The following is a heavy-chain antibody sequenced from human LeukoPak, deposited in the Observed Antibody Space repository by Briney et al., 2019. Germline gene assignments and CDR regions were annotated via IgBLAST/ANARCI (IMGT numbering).Heavy chain of an antibody. V-gene: IGHV3-23*01. CDR3: ATLPGGSGSYYESWFDP. Sequence: GGSLRLSCAASGFTFSSYAMSWVRQAPGKGLEWVSAISGSGGSTYYADSVKGRFTISRDNSKNTLYLQMNSLRAEDTAVYYCATLPGGSGSYYESWFDPWGQGTLVTVSS. CDR2: ISGSGGST. CDR1: GFTFSSYA. J-gene: IGHJ5*02. D-gene: IGHD3-10*01.